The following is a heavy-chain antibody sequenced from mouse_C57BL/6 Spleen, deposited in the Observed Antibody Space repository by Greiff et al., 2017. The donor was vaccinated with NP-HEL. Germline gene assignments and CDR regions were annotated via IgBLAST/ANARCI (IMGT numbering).Heavy chain of an antibody. J-gene: IGHJ4*01. V-gene: IGHV14-4*01. CDR2: IDPENGDT. CDR3: TAGGCDAAYAMDY. CDR1: GFNIKDDY. Sequence: EVQLQQSGAELVRPGASVKLSCTASGFNIKDDYMHWVKQRPEQGLEWIGWIDPENGDTEYASKFQGKATITADTSSNTAYLQLSSLTSDDTGVYYCTAGGCDAAYAMDYWGQGTSVTVSS.